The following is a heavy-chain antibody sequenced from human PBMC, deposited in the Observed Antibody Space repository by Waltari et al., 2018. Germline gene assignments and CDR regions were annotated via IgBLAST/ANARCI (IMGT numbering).Heavy chain of an antibody. D-gene: IGHD6-25*01. J-gene: IGHJ5*02. Sequence: QLQLQESGPGLVKPSETLSLTCPVSGGSMSSSYYYWGWIRQPPGKGLEWIGNIYYSGRTYYNPSLKSRVTISVDTSKNQFSLKLTSVTAADTAVYYCARQAANWFDPWGQGSLVTVSS. CDR2: IYYSGRT. CDR3: ARQAANWFDP. CDR1: GGSMSSSYYY. V-gene: IGHV4-39*01.